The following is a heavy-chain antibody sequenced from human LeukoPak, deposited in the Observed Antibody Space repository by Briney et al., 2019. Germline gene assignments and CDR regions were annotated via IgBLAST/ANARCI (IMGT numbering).Heavy chain of an antibody. CDR1: GFTFSSYA. CDR3: VKDRGGSPFYGMDV. J-gene: IGHJ6*02. Sequence: GSLRLSCAGSGFTFSSYAMSWVRQAPGKGLEWVSTISGSGGAGTYYADSVKGRFTVSGDNSRNTLYLPMNSLRAEDTAVYYCVKDRGGSPFYGMDVWGQGTAVTVSS. CDR2: ISGSGGAGT. V-gene: IGHV3-23*01. D-gene: IGHD1-26*01.